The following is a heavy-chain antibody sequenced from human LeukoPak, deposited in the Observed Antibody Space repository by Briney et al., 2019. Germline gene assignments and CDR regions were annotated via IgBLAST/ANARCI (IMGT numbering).Heavy chain of an antibody. J-gene: IGHJ5*02. CDR3: ARGSVTMVRGVILYRINWFDP. D-gene: IGHD3-10*01. Sequence: SETLSLTCAVYGGSFSDYYWSWIRQPPGKGLEWIGEINHSGSTNYNPSLKSRVTISVDTSKNQFSLKLSSVTAADTAVYYCARGSVTMVRGVILYRINWFDPWGQGTLVTVSS. CDR2: INHSGST. CDR1: GGSFSDYY. V-gene: IGHV4-34*01.